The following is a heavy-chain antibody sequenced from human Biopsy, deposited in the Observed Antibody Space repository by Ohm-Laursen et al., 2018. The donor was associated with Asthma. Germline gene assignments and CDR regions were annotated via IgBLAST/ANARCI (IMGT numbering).Heavy chain of an antibody. CDR2: INSVFGTT. Sequence: SVKVSCKSLGGTFNTYVIGWMRQAPGQGLEWMGGINSVFGTTTYPQKFQDRVTIAADDSTSTVYMELSSPRSEDTAVYYCARKAGSCISRTCYSLDFWGQGTLVTVSS. V-gene: IGHV1-69*13. D-gene: IGHD2-2*01. CDR1: GGTFNTYV. CDR3: ARKAGSCISRTCYSLDF. J-gene: IGHJ4*02.